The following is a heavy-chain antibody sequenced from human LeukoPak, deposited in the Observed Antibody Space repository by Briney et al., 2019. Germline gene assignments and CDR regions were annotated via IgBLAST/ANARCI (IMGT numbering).Heavy chain of an antibody. D-gene: IGHD6-13*01. Sequence: PGGSLRLSCAASGFTFSSHGMHWVRQAPGKGLEWVAVISYDGSNKYYADSVKGRFTISRDNSKNTLYLQMNSLRAEDTAVYYCAKDGIAAASRWGQGTLVTVSS. CDR3: AKDGIAAASR. J-gene: IGHJ4*02. CDR1: GFTFSSHG. V-gene: IGHV3-30*18. CDR2: ISYDGSNK.